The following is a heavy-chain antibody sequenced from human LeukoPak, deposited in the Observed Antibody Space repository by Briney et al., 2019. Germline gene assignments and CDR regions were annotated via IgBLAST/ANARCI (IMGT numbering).Heavy chain of an antibody. Sequence: PGRSLRLSCAASGFTFSSYGMHWVRQAPGKGLEWVAFIRNDGSDKYYADSVKGRFTISRDNSKNTLYLQMNSLRAEDTAVYYCASSPGYYFDYWGQGTLVTVSS. V-gene: IGHV3-30*02. CDR3: ASSPGYYFDY. CDR2: IRNDGSDK. CDR1: GFTFSSYG. J-gene: IGHJ4*02.